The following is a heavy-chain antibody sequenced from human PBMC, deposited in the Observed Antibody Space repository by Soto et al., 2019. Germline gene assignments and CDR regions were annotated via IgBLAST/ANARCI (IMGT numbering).Heavy chain of an antibody. CDR1: GYTFTSYD. CDR2: MNPNSGNT. D-gene: IGHD3-3*01. J-gene: IGHJ4*02. V-gene: IGHV1-8*01. Sequence: ASVKVSCKASGYTFTSYDINWVRQATGQGLEWMGWMNPNSGNTGYAQKFQGRVTMTRNTSISTAYMELSSLRSEDTAVYYCAIDFGRRSGHQCLYTSGIDFWGQGALVTVSS. CDR3: AIDFGRRSGHQCLYTSGIDF.